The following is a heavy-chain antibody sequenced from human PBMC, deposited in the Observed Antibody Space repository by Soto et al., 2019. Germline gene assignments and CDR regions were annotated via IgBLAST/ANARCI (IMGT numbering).Heavy chain of an antibody. CDR1: GFTVRSNY. CDR3: ARDKDCSGGSCWTGNAY. D-gene: IGHD2-15*01. V-gene: IGHV3-53*01. J-gene: IGHJ4*02. Sequence: PGGSLRLSCAASGFTVRSNYMSWVRQAPGKGLEWVSIIYSGGSTYYADSVKGRFTISRDNSKNTLYLQMNSLRVEDTAIYYCARDKDCSGGSCWTGNAYWGQGTLVTVSS. CDR2: IYSGGST.